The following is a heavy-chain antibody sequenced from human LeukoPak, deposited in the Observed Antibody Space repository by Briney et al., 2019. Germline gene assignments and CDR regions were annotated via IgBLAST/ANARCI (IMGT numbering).Heavy chain of an antibody. CDR2: INPNSGGT. D-gene: IGHD1-26*01. V-gene: IGHV1-2*02. Sequence: ASVKVSCKASGYTFTSYGISWVRQAPGQGLEWMGWINPNSGGTNYAQKFQGRVTMTRDTSISTAYMELSRLRSDDTAVYYCARDRGEGATTYYFDYWGQGTLVTVSS. CDR1: GYTFTSYG. J-gene: IGHJ4*02. CDR3: ARDRGEGATTYYFDY.